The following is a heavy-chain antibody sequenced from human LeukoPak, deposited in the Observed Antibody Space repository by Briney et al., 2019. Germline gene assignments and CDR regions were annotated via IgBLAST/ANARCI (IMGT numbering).Heavy chain of an antibody. J-gene: IGHJ4*02. CDR2: ISSSSYI. CDR3: ARGGYCSGGSCYDY. V-gene: IGHV3-21*01. CDR1: GFTFSSYS. Sequence: GGSLRLSCAASGFTFSSYSMNWVRQAPGKGLEWVSSISSSSYIYYADSVKGRFTISRDNAKNTLYLQMNSLRAEDTAVYYCARGGYCSGGSCYDYWGQGTLVTVSS. D-gene: IGHD2-15*01.